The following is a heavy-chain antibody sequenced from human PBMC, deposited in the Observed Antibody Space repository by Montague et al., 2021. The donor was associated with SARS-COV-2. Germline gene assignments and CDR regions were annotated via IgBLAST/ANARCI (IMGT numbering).Heavy chain of an antibody. D-gene: IGHD3-16*01. V-gene: IGHV4-4*07. Sequence: SETLSLTCTVSGDSVTERYLNWVRQAAGKGLEWIGFIHPYGDIHYNASLKSRVILSRDASKNQFSLTLTSVTAADTAVYFCAMGGDTAKYGIWGRGTLVTVSS. CDR2: IHPYGDI. CDR1: GDSVTERY. J-gene: IGHJ3*02. CDR3: AMGGDTAKYGI.